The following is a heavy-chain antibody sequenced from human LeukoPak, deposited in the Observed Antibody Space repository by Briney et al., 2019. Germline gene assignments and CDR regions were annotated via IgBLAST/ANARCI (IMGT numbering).Heavy chain of an antibody. V-gene: IGHV1-69*13. CDR2: IIPIFGTA. Sequence: SVKVSCKASGGTFSSYAISWVRQAPGQGLEWMGEIIPIFGTANYAQRFQGRVTITADESTSTAYMELSSLRSEDTAVYYCARAGGITMVRGVPYYYYYYGMDVWGKATTVTVSS. CDR3: ARAGGITMVRGVPYYYYYYGMDV. J-gene: IGHJ6*04. D-gene: IGHD3-10*01. CDR1: GGTFSSYA.